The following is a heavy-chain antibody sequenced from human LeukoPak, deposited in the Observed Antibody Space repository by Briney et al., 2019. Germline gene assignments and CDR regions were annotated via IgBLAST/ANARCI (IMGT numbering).Heavy chain of an antibody. D-gene: IGHD2/OR15-2a*01. CDR2: INQDGTEK. V-gene: IGHV3-7*04. CDR1: GFTFSTYW. J-gene: IGHJ4*02. Sequence: GGSLRLSCVASGFTFSTYWMTWVRQTPGKGLEWVANINQDGTEKNYVDSVKGRFTISRDNAKNSLYLQMDSLRAEDTAVYYCAGNMGDYWGQGTLVTVSS. CDR3: AGNMGDY.